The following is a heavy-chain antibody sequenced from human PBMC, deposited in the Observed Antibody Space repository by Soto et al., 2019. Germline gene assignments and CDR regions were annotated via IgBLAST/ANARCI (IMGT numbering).Heavy chain of an antibody. CDR1: GESLSGYY. D-gene: IGHD1-1*01. CDR2: INYSGNT. Sequence: QVQLQQWGAGLLKPSETLSLPCAVYGESLSGYYGNWIRQSPGKGLEWIGEINYSGNTNYNPSLKSRVTISIDTSKNQFSLNMNSVTAADTAVYYCARTRNLDVWGQGTTVIVSS. CDR3: ARTRNLDV. V-gene: IGHV4-34*01. J-gene: IGHJ6*02.